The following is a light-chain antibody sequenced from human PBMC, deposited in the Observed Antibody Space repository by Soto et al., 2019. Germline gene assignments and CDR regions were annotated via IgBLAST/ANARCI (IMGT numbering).Light chain of an antibody. Sequence: SYELTQAPSMSVAPGQTASITCGGNNLGSKAVHGYQQKPGQAPVMVVNDNTARPSGIPERFSGSNSGNTATLTISRVEAGYEDDYFCQVWDSSDDPVVVVGGTKLTVL. J-gene: IGLJ2*01. V-gene: IGLV3-21*02. CDR3: QVWDSSDDPVV. CDR1: NLGSKA. CDR2: DNT.